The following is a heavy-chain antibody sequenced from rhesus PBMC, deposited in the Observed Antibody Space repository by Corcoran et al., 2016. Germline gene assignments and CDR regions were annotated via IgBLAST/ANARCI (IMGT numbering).Heavy chain of an antibody. CDR2: ISGRTGNT. V-gene: IGHV4-165*01. CDR3: ARHYEDDYGYFYTGGFDY. CDR1: GGSFSGYY. J-gene: IGHJ4*01. Sequence: QVQLQESGPGLVKPSETLSLTCAVSGGSFSGYYRGWIRQPPGKGLEWIGYISGRTGNTDYNPSLRSRVTISTDTSKTHFSLRLSSVTAPDTAVYYCARHYEDDYGYFYTGGFDYWGQGVLVTVSS. D-gene: IGHD3-9*01.